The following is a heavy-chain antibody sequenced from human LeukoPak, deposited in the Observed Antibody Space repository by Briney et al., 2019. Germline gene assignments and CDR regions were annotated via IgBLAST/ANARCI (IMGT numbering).Heavy chain of an antibody. J-gene: IGHJ4*02. V-gene: IGHV3-48*01. D-gene: IGHD3-10*01. CDR3: ARINYYYGSGSAAFGRIDY. CDR2: ISSSSSTI. CDR1: GFTFSSYS. Sequence: PGGSLRLSCAASGFTFSSYSMNWVRQAPGKGLEWVSYISSSSSTIYYADSVKGRFTISRDNAKNSLYLQMNSLRAEDTAVYYCARINYYYGSGSAAFGRIDYWGQGTLVTVSS.